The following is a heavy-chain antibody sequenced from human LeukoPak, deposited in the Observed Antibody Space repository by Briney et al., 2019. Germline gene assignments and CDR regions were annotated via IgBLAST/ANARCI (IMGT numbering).Heavy chain of an antibody. CDR2: IYVSGST. CDR3: ASRGCSGGSCRLPLIGPFDY. Sequence: SETLSLTCAVYGGSFSDYYWSWIRQPPGKGLEWIGSIYVSGSTYYNPSLQSRVTMSVDSSKNQFSLKLSSVTAADTAVYYCASRGCSGGSCRLPLIGPFDYWGQGTLVTVSS. J-gene: IGHJ4*02. CDR1: GGSFSDYY. V-gene: IGHV4-34*01. D-gene: IGHD2-15*01.